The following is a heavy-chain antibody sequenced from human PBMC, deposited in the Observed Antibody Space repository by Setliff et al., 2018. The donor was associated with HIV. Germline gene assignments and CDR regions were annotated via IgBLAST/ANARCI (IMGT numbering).Heavy chain of an antibody. D-gene: IGHD1-26*01. CDR3: AGGPGTTSIDY. CDR2: INHRGSA. CDR1: GGSLSGHY. J-gene: IGHJ4*02. V-gene: IGHV4-34*01. Sequence: PSETLSLTCAVDGGSLSGHYWSWIRQTPGEGLAWIAEINHRGSANYSPTLKSRVVISVESSKNQLSLRLSSVTAADTAVYYCAGGPGTTSIDYWAQGTLVTVSS.